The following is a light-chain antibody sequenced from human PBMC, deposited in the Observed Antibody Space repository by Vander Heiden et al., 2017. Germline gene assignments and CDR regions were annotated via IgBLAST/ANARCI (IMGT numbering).Light chain of an antibody. CDR1: QSVSTS. CDR3: QQYNNWPRT. J-gene: IGKJ1*01. Sequence: VVTPSPPTLSVSPGASATLSCRDSQSVSTSLAWYQQKPGQAPRLLIFHASTRATGIPDRFSGSGYATEFTLTISSLQSEDLAVYYCQQYNNWPRTFGQGTKVEFK. V-gene: IGKV3-15*01. CDR2: HAS.